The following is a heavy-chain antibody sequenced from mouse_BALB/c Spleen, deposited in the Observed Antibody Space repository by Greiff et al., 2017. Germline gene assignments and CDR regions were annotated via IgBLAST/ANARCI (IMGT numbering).Heavy chain of an antibody. CDR1: GYTFTSYW. V-gene: IGHV1S81*02. CDR2: INPSNGRT. D-gene: IGHD2-1*01. CDR3: ARRGYGNYHYAMDY. J-gene: IGHJ4*01. Sequence: QVQLQQPGAELVKPGASVKLSCKASGYTFTSYWMHWVKQRPGQGLEWIGEINPSNGRTNYNEKFKSKATLTVDKSSSTAYMQLSSLTSEDSAVYYCARRGYGNYHYAMDYWGQGTSVTVSS.